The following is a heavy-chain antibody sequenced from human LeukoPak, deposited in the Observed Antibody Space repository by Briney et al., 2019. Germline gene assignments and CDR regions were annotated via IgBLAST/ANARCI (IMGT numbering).Heavy chain of an antibody. D-gene: IGHD3-9*01. CDR3: AGRGQRYFRD. J-gene: IGHJ1*01. CDR1: GASVTTDY. V-gene: IGHV4-59*08. CDR2: IYNSGNT. Sequence: SQTLSLTCDVSGASVTTDYWSWIRQPPGKGLEWIGYIYNSGNTDYNPSLKSRLTISVDTSKNQFSLTLSSATAAETAVYYCAGRGQRYFRDWGQGTLVTVSS.